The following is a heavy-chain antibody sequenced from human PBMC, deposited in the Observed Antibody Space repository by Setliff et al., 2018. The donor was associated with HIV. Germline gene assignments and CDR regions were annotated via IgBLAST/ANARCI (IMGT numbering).Heavy chain of an antibody. J-gene: IGHJ4*02. D-gene: IGHD3-16*01. CDR1: GYSISSGYY. CDR2: IWYDGSNK. Sequence: LSLTCTVSGYSISSGYYWGWIRQPPGKGLEWVAVIWYDGSNKYYADSVKGRFTISRDNSKNTLYLQMNSLRAEDTAVYYCAKGVGLGWGQGTLVTVSS. CDR3: AKGVGLG. V-gene: IGHV3-33*06.